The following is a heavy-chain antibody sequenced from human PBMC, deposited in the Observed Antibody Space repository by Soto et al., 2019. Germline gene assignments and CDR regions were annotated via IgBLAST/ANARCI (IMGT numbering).Heavy chain of an antibody. D-gene: IGHD2-2*01. V-gene: IGHV4-59*11. CDR1: GDSISPHY. J-gene: IGHJ5*02. Sequence: TLSLTCTVSGDSISPHYWNWVRQPPGKGLEWIGYIYFGGSTNYNPSLKSRVTISVDTSKNQFSLKLTSVTAADTAVYYCARGNFAVDGAFDPWGRGTLVTVSS. CDR3: ARGNFAVDGAFDP. CDR2: IYFGGST.